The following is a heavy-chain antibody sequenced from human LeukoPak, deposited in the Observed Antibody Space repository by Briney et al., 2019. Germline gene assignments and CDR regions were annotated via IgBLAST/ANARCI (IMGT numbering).Heavy chain of an antibody. CDR3: ARDGNFAPAADYYFDY. D-gene: IGHD1-1*01. CDR1: GYGFTSYY. CDR2: IIPIFGTA. Sequence: SVKVSCKAFGYGFTSYYIHWVRQAPGQGLEWMGGIIPIFGTANYAQKFQGRVTITADESTSTAYMELSSLSSEDTAVYYCARDGNFAPAADYYFDYWGQGTLVTVSS. V-gene: IGHV1-69*13. J-gene: IGHJ4*02.